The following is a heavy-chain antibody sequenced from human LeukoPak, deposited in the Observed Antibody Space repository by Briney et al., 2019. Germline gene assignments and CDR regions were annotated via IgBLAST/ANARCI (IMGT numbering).Heavy chain of an antibody. V-gene: IGHV3-23*01. Sequence: GGSLRLSCAASGFTFSSYAMSWVRQAPGKGLEWVSAISGSGGSTYYADSVKGRVTISRDNSKNTLYLQMNSLRAEDTAVYYCAKVRISTSRGPLDYWGQGTLVTVSS. CDR3: AKVRISTSRGPLDY. J-gene: IGHJ4*02. CDR2: ISGSGGST. D-gene: IGHD2-2*01. CDR1: GFTFSSYA.